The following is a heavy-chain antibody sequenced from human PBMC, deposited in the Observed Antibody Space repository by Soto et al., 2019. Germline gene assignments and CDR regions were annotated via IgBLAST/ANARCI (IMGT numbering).Heavy chain of an antibody. Sequence: PGGSLRLSCGVSGFTVTSNGVSWVRQAPGKGLEWVSAISPNGQGIWYADSVKGRFTISRDISGNTVFLQMDSLRAEDTAVYYCAKDRQYPRDYFDFWGPGTLVTVSS. J-gene: IGHJ4*02. V-gene: IGHV3-23*01. CDR3: AKDRQYPRDYFDF. CDR2: ISPNGQGI. CDR1: GFTVTSNG. D-gene: IGHD4-4*01.